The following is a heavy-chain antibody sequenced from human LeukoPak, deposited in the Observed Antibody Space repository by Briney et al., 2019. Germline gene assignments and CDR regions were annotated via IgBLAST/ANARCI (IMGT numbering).Heavy chain of an antibody. Sequence: GGLRLSCAGSGFTFSGYAMSWVRQAPGKGLEWVSVISGSGGNTYYADSVKGRLIISRDNSNNTLYLQLNSLRAEDTAIYYCAKAMCSGGSCYCHLDYWGQGTLVTVSS. CDR3: AKAMCSGGSCYCHLDY. CDR2: ISGSGGNT. CDR1: GFTFSGYA. D-gene: IGHD2-15*01. J-gene: IGHJ4*02. V-gene: IGHV3-23*01.